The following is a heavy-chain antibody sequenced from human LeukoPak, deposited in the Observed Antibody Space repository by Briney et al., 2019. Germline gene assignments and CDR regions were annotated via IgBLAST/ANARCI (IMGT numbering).Heavy chain of an antibody. CDR1: GFTFDDYA. CDR2: ISWNSGSI. J-gene: IGHJ6*02. V-gene: IGHV3-9*01. CDR3: ARESGGLIAVYYYYGMDV. Sequence: PGRSLRLSCAASGFTFDDYAMYWVRQAPGKGLEWVSSISWNSGSIGYADSVKGRFTISRDNAKNSLYLQMNSLRAEDTAVYYCARESGGLIAVYYYYGMDVWGQGTTVTVSS. D-gene: IGHD6-19*01.